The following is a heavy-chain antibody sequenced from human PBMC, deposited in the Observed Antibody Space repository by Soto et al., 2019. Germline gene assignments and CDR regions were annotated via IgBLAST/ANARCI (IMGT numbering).Heavy chain of an antibody. CDR3: TRAGRFPRSWFDP. CDR2: VNHSGEA. V-gene: IGHV4-34*01. CDR1: GGSFRNYY. J-gene: IGHJ5*02. D-gene: IGHD3-10*01. Sequence: SETLSLTCGVYGGSFRNYYWIWVRQPPGKGLEWIGEVNHSGEATYNPSLQSRITISLDTSNNQFSLKMTSVTAADTAMYFCTRAGRFPRSWFDPWGQGTQVTVSS.